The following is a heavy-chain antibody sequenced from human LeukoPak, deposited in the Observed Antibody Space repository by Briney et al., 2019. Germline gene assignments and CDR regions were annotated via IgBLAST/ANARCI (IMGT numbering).Heavy chain of an antibody. CDR3: ARGLRGGPAVNLDY. V-gene: IGHV4-34*01. CDR2: IIHTGIT. J-gene: IGHJ4*02. D-gene: IGHD4-17*01. CDR1: GGSSSGYF. Sequence: SETLSLTCAVYGGSSSGYFWTWIRQSPGKGLEWIGEIIHTGITNYKPSLENRVTLSIDTAKNQVSLKLRSVTAADTAVYYCARGLRGGPAVNLDYWGQGSLVIVSS.